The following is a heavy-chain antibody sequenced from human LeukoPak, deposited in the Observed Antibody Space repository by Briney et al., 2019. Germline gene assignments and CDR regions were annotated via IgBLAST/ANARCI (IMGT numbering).Heavy chain of an antibody. Sequence: KPSETLSLTCAVYGGSISGYYWSWIRQPPGKGQVWIGEINHSGSTNYNPSLKSRVSISVDTSKNQFSLKLSSVTAADTAVYYCARGLGSWIVVVVAATRGTYFDYWGQGTLVTVSS. D-gene: IGHD2-15*01. V-gene: IGHV4-34*01. CDR1: GGSISGYY. CDR3: ARGLGSWIVVVVAATRGTYFDY. CDR2: INHSGST. J-gene: IGHJ4*02.